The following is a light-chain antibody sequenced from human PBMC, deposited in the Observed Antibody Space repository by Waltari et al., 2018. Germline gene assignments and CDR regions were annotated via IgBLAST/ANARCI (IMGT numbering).Light chain of an antibody. CDR3: QYFYNSRVGDVL. J-gene: IGLJ2*01. V-gene: IGLV1-40*01. CDR2: GDR. Sequence: SVLTQPRSVSGAPGQRFTIPCTGRRSNLGTGYAVHWYHQQAPKAPTLLIYGDRIRPPGGPPGCSAAKYATSAALVIIALQAEEEADYYCQYFYNSRVGDVLFGGGTKLTVL. CDR1: RSNLGTGYA.